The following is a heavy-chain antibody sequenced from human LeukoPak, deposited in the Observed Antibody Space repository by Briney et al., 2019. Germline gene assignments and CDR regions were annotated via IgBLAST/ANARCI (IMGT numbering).Heavy chain of an antibody. D-gene: IGHD3-10*01. Sequence: PGGSLRLSCAASGFTVSSNYMSWVRQAPGKGLEWVSVIYSGGSTYYADSVKGRFTISRDNSKNTLYLQMNSLRAEDTAVYYCAKDPQLLWFGELLSDYYMDVWGKGTTVTISS. J-gene: IGHJ6*03. CDR1: GFTVSSNY. CDR2: IYSGGST. V-gene: IGHV3-53*05. CDR3: AKDPQLLWFGELLSDYYMDV.